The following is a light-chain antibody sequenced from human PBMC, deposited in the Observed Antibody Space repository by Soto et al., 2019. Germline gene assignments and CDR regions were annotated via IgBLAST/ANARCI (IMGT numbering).Light chain of an antibody. J-gene: IGKJ4*01. Sequence: EIVLTQSPGTLSLSPGERATLSCRASQSVSNNYLAWYQQKPGRAPRLLIHSAYSRATGIPDRFSGSGSGTEFTLTIRSLQSEDFAVYYCKQYDNWPLTFGGGTKVDIK. CDR3: KQYDNWPLT. CDR1: QSVSNNY. CDR2: SAY. V-gene: IGKV3-20*01.